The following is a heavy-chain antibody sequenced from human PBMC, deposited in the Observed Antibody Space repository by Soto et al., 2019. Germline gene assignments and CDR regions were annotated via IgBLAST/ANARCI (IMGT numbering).Heavy chain of an antibody. CDR1: GGSISSYY. Sequence: QVQLQESGPGLVKPSEALSLTCTVSGGSISSYYWSWIRQPPGKGLEWIGYIYYSGYTNYNPSLKSRVTISVDTSKNQFSLKLSSVTAADTAVYYCASVDPQHLNSDYWGQGTLVTVSS. J-gene: IGHJ4*02. CDR3: ASVDPQHLNSDY. D-gene: IGHD6-13*01. V-gene: IGHV4-59*01. CDR2: IYYSGYT.